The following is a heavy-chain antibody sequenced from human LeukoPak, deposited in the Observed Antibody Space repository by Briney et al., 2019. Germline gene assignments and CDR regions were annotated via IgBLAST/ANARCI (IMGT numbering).Heavy chain of an antibody. Sequence: SQTLSLTCTVSGGSISSYYWSWLRQPPGKGLEWIGYIYYSGSTNYNPSLKSRVTISVDTSKNQFSLKLSSVTAADTAVYYCARRATVTRSPFDYWGQGTLVTVSS. V-gene: IGHV4-59*01. J-gene: IGHJ4*02. CDR2: IYYSGST. CDR1: GGSISSYY. CDR3: ARRATVTRSPFDY. D-gene: IGHD4-17*01.